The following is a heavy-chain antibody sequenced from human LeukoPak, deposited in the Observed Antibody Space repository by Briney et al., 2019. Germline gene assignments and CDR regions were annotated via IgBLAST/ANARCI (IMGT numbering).Heavy chain of an antibody. D-gene: IGHD3-16*01. CDR1: GESFSGYY. Sequence: SETLSLTCVFSGESFSGYYWSWIRQPPGKGLECIGDINHRGGPSYNPSLKSRLSISIDTSKNQFSLILGSVTAADTAVYFCATFPDYEPIDNWGQGTLVSVSS. J-gene: IGHJ4*02. CDR3: ATFPDYEPIDN. CDR2: INHRGGP. V-gene: IGHV4-34*01.